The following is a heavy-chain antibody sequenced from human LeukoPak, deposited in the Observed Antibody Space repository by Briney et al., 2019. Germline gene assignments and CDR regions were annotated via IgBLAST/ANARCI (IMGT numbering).Heavy chain of an antibody. J-gene: IGHJ4*02. CDR2: IRYDGSNK. V-gene: IGHV3-30*02. CDR1: GFTFSSYG. CDR3: AKAPTLGYCGGDCYLDY. Sequence: GGSLRLSCAASGFTFSSYGMHWVCQAPGKGLEWVAFIRYDGSNKYYADSVKGRFTISRDNSKNTLYLQMNSLRAEDTAVYYCAKAPTLGYCGGDCYLDYWGQGTLVTVSS. D-gene: IGHD2-21*01.